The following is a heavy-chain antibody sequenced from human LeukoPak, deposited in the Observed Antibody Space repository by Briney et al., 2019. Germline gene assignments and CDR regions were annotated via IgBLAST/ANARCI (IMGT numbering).Heavy chain of an antibody. Sequence: SQTLSLTCAISGDSVSSNSAAWNWIRHSPSRGLQWLGRTYYRSKWYNDYAVSVQSRITINPDISKNQLSLQLNSVTPEDTAVYYCARDLDGFEYWGQGTLVTVSS. J-gene: IGHJ4*02. CDR2: TYYRSKWYN. CDR1: GDSVSSNSAA. CDR3: ARDLDGFEY. V-gene: IGHV6-1*01.